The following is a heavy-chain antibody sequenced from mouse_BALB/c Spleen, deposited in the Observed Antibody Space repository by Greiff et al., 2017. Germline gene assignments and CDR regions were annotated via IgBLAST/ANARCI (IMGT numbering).Heavy chain of an antibody. J-gene: IGHJ2*01. Sequence: DVKLEESGPGLVKPSQSLSLTCSVTGYSITSGYYWNWIRQFPGNKLEWMGYISYDGSNNYNPSLKNRISITRDTSKNQFFLKLNSVTTEDTATYYCARIYYRYEIDYWGQGTTLTVSS. V-gene: IGHV3-6*02. CDR3: ARIYYRYEIDY. D-gene: IGHD2-14*01. CDR1: GYSITSGYY. CDR2: ISYDGSN.